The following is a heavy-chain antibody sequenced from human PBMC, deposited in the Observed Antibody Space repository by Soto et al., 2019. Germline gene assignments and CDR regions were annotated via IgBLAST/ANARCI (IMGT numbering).Heavy chain of an antibody. CDR3: AKNSAPITMERGFFDN. Sequence: GGSLRLSCVASGFVSASFGMHWVRQTPAKGLEWVASISYNGKKRYYGDSVTGRFSISRDNLKNTLFLQLNNVKIEDTALYFRAKNSAPITMERGFFDNWGQGALVTVSS. J-gene: IGHJ4*02. D-gene: IGHD3-10*01. CDR2: ISYNGKKR. CDR1: GFVSASFG. V-gene: IGHV3-30*18.